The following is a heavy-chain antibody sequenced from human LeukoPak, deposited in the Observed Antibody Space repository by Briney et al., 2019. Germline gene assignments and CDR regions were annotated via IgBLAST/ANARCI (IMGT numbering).Heavy chain of an antibody. CDR2: MSGSSDI. CDR1: GFTFSSYT. CDR3: VRIPNSANFPNWCDP. V-gene: IGHV3-21*01. D-gene: IGHD4/OR15-4a*01. J-gene: IGHJ5*02. Sequence: PGGSLRLSCAASGFTFSSYTMNWVRQAPGKGLEWISSMSGSSDIYYADSVRGRFTISRDNAKNSLFLQMNSLRADDTAVYYCVRIPNSANFPNWCDPWGQGTLVTVSS.